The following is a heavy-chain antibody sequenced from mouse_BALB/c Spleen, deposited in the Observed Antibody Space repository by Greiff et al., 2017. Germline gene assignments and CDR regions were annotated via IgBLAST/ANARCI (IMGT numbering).Heavy chain of an antibody. Sequence: EVKLVESGGGLVKPGGSLKLSCAASGFTFSSYAMSWVRQTPEKRLEWVATISSGGSYTYYPDSVKGRFTISRDNAKNTLYLQMSSLRSEDTAMYYCARDGQPLLAYWGQGTLVTVSA. J-gene: IGHJ3*01. CDR3: ARDGQPLLAY. V-gene: IGHV5-9-3*01. D-gene: IGHD2-3*01. CDR2: ISSGGSYT. CDR1: GFTFSSYA.